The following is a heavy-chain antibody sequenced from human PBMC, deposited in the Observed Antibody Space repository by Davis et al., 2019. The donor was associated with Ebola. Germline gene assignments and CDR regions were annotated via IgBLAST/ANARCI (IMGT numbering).Heavy chain of an antibody. CDR2: IKQDGSEK. V-gene: IGHV3-7*03. CDR1: GFTFSSYW. Sequence: PGGSLRLSCAASGFTFSSYWMSWVRQAPGKGLEWVANIKQDGSEKYYVDSVKGRFTISRDNAKNSLYLQMNSLRAEDTAVYYCARGILDYSNFHSLYYYYGMDVWGQGTTVTVSS. CDR3: ARGILDYSNFHSLYYYYGMDV. D-gene: IGHD4-11*01. J-gene: IGHJ6*02.